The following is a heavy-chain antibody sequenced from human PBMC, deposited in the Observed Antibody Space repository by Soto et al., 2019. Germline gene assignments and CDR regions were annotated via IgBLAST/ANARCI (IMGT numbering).Heavy chain of an antibody. J-gene: IGHJ4*02. CDR2: INTGNGNT. V-gene: IGHV1-3*04. D-gene: IGHD2-21*01. Sequence: VASVKVSCKASGYTFTDYAMHWVRQAPGQRLEWMGWINTGNGNTKFSLKFQGRVTITRDTSATTAYMELTSLRSEDTAVYYCAKGSRMWTPDYWGQGTLVTVSS. CDR3: AKGSRMWTPDY. CDR1: GYTFTDYA.